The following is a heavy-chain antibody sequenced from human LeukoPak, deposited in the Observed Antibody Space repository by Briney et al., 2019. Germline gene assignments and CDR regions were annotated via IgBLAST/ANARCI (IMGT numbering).Heavy chain of an antibody. Sequence: ASVKVSCKASGYTFTGYYMHLVRQAPGQGLEWMGWINPNSGGTNYAQKFQGRVSMTRDTSISTAYMELSRLRSDDTAVYYCAREAAAGTDFDFDYWGQGTLVTFSS. CDR3: AREAAAGTDFDFDY. CDR1: GYTFTGYY. J-gene: IGHJ4*02. CDR2: INPNSGGT. D-gene: IGHD6-13*01. V-gene: IGHV1-2*02.